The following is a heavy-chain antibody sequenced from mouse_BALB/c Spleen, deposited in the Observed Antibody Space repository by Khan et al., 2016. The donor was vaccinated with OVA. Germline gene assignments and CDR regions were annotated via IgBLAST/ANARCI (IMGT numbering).Heavy chain of an antibody. V-gene: IGHV2-6-1*01. CDR2: IWSDGST. CDR1: GFSLTNYG. CDR3: ARQPYYHYYNMDY. Sequence: QVQLKQSGPGLVAPSQSLSITCTISGFSLTNYGIHWVRQPPGKGLEWLVVIWSDGSTTYNSDLKSRLSISKDNSKSQVFLKMNSLQTDDTAMYYCARQPYYHYYNMDYWGQGTSVTVSS. J-gene: IGHJ4*01. D-gene: IGHD2-10*01.